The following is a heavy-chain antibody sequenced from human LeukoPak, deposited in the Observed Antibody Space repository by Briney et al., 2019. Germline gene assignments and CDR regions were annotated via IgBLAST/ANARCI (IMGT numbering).Heavy chain of an antibody. V-gene: IGHV3-23*01. Sequence: GGSLRLSCAASGFTFSSYAMSWVRQAPGKGLEWVSAISGSGGSTYYADSVKGRFTISRDNSKNTLYLQMDSLRAEDAAVYYCAKARRNPRDYYYYMDVWGKGTTVTVSS. CDR2: ISGSGGST. J-gene: IGHJ6*03. CDR1: GFTFSSYA. CDR3: AKARRNPRDYYYYMDV.